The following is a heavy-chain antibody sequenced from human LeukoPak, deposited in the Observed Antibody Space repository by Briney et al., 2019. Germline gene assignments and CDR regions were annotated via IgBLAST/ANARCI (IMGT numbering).Heavy chain of an antibody. J-gene: IGHJ4*02. Sequence: GESLKISCKDSGYNFTSNWIGWVRQLPGKGLEWMGIIYPGDSDIRYSPSFQGQVTISADMSINTAYLQWSSLKASDTAIYYCARGHSSSRIQPHAYWGQGTLVTVSS. CDR2: IYPGDSDI. V-gene: IGHV5-51*01. CDR1: GYNFTSNW. D-gene: IGHD6-13*01. CDR3: ARGHSSSRIQPHAY.